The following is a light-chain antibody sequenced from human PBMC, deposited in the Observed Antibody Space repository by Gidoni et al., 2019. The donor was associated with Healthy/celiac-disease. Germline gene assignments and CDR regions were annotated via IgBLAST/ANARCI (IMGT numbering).Light chain of an antibody. CDR1: QSISSW. V-gene: IGKV1-5*01. CDR2: DAS. Sequence: IPMTQSPFTLSASAGDRVTITCRASQSISSWLARYQQKPGKAPKLLIYDASSMESGVPSRFSGSGSGTEFTLTISSLQPDDFATYYCQQYNSYWLTFGGGTKVEIK. J-gene: IGKJ4*01. CDR3: QQYNSYWLT.